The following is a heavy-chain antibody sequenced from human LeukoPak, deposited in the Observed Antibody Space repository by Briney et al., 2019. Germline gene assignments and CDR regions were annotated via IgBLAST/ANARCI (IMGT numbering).Heavy chain of an antibody. Sequence: GGSLRLSCAASGFTFSSYWMSWVRQAPGKGLEWVANIKQDGSEKYYVDSVKGRFTISRDNAKNTLYLQMNSLRAEDTAVYYCASLTLWFGEKSRPFDYWGQGTLVTVSS. J-gene: IGHJ4*02. D-gene: IGHD3-10*01. CDR3: ASLTLWFGEKSRPFDY. V-gene: IGHV3-7*01. CDR2: IKQDGSEK. CDR1: GFTFSSYW.